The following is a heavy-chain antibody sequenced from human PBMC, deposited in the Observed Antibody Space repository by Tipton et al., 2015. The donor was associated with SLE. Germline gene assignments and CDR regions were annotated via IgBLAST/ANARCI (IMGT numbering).Heavy chain of an antibody. D-gene: IGHD7-27*01. V-gene: IGHV4-4*02. Sequence: TLSLTCSVAGLSMTTRPWWTWVRQPPGKGLEWVGEVHHTGGNNYNPSLRSRVTISMDTSKNHFSLSLISVTAADTAVYYCARLTPWGYDYWGPGMLVTVSS. CDR1: GLSMTTRPW. CDR2: VHHTGGN. J-gene: IGHJ4*02. CDR3: ARLTPWGYDY.